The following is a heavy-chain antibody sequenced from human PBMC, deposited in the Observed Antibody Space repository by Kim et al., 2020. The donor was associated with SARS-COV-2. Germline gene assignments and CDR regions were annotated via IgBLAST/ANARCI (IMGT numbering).Heavy chain of an antibody. CDR3: TRDRHYDILTGYPTQYYFDY. V-gene: IGHV3-73*01. J-gene: IGHJ4*02. D-gene: IGHD3-9*01. Sequence: RFTISRDDSKNTAYLQMNSLKTEDTAVYYCTRDRHYDILTGYPTQYYFDYWGQGTLVTVSS.